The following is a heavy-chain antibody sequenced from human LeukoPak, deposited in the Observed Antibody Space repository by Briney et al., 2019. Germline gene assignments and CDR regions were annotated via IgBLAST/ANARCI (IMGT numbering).Heavy chain of an antibody. CDR1: GFTVSSNY. CDR2: IYSGGST. J-gene: IGHJ4*02. CDR3: ASSIAAAGTHLDY. D-gene: IGHD6-13*01. V-gene: IGHV3-53*01. Sequence: GGSLRLSCAASGFTVSSNYMSWVRQAPGKGLEWVSVIYSGGSTYYADSAKGRFTISRDNSKNTLYLQMNSLRAEDTAVYYCASSIAAAGTHLDYWGQGTLVTASS.